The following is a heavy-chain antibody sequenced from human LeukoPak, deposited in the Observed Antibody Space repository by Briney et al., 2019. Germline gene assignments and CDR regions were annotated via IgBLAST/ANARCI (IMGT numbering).Heavy chain of an antibody. D-gene: IGHD5-24*01. CDR2: INTDGSST. Sequence: GGSLRLSCAASGFTFSSYWMHWVRQAPGKGLVWVSRINTDGSSTSYADSVKGRFTISRDNAKNTLYLQMNSLRAEDTAVYYCAREDNPLWFDPWGQGTLVIVSS. CDR1: GFTFSSYW. CDR3: AREDNPLWFDP. J-gene: IGHJ5*02. V-gene: IGHV3-74*01.